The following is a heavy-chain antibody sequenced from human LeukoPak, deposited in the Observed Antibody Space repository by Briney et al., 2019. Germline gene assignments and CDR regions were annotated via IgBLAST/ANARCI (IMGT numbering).Heavy chain of an antibody. CDR2: INPNRGGT. CDR3: ARDLVGSNYYDSSGYFNWFDP. V-gene: IGHV1-2*02. D-gene: IGHD3-22*01. J-gene: IGHJ5*02. Sequence: ASVSVSCTASGYTFTGYYMHWVPEAPGQRLERMGWINPNRGGTNYAQKFQGRVTMTRDTSISTAYMELSRLRSDDTAVYYCARDLVGSNYYDSSGYFNWFDPWGQGTLVTVSS. CDR1: GYTFTGYY.